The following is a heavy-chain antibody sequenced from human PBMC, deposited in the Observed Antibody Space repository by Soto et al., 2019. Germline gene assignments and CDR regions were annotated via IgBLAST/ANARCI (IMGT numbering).Heavy chain of an antibody. D-gene: IGHD6-13*01. V-gene: IGHV1-18*04. J-gene: IGHJ4*02. CDR3: ARDSGVYSSSWSDY. CDR2: ISAYNGNT. CDR1: GYTFTSYG. Sequence: GPPVEVSCKASGYTFTSYGISWVRQAPGQGLEWMGWISAYNGNTNYAQKLQGRVTMTTDTSTSTDYMELRSLRSDDTAVYYCARDSGVYSSSWSDYWGQGTLVTVSS.